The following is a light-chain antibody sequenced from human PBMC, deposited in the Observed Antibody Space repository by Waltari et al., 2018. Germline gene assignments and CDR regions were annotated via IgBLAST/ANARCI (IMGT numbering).Light chain of an antibody. CDR3: CSYAGSYTVI. CDR1: SSDVGTYNY. V-gene: IGLV2-11*01. CDR2: DVS. J-gene: IGLJ2*01. Sequence: QSALTQPRSVSGSPGQSVTISCTGTSSDVGTYNYVSWYQQYPGKAPKLMIYDVSKRPSGVPDRFSGSKSGNTASLTISGLQADDEADYYCCSYAGSYTVIFGGGTMVTVL.